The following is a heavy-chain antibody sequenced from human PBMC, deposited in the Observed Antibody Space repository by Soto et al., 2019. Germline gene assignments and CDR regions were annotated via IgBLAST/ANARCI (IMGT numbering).Heavy chain of an antibody. Sequence: SETLSLTCTVSGGSISSGDYYWSWIRQPPGKGLEWIGYIYYSGSTYYNPSLKSRVTISVDTSKNQFSLKLSSVTAADTAVYYCASRVLPAAPGNYYGMDVWDQGTTVTVSS. V-gene: IGHV4-30-4*01. CDR3: ASRVLPAAPGNYYGMDV. J-gene: IGHJ6*02. D-gene: IGHD2-2*01. CDR2: IYYSGST. CDR1: GGSISSGDYY.